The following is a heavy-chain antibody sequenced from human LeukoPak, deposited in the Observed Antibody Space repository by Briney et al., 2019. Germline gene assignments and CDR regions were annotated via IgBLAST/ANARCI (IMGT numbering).Heavy chain of an antibody. CDR2: IYYSGST. V-gene: IGHV4-59*12. CDR3: ARRRVVIIPRGYYGMDV. CDR1: GGSISSYY. J-gene: IGHJ6*02. D-gene: IGHD3-3*01. Sequence: PSETLSLTCTVSGGSISSYYWSWIRQPPGKGLEWIGYIYYSGSTNYNPSLKSRVTISVDTSKNQFSLKLSSVTAADTAVYYCARRRVVIIPRGYYGMDVWGQGTTVTVSS.